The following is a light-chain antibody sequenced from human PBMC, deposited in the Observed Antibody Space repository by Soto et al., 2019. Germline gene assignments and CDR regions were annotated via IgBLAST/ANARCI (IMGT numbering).Light chain of an antibody. V-gene: IGKV1-5*01. J-gene: IGKJ5*01. CDR3: QQRSNLIT. Sequence: DIQMTQSPSTLSASVGDRVTITCRASQSIGDSLAWYQQKPGKAPYLLISDVSSLERGVPSRFSGSGSGTDFTLTISSLEPEDFAVYYCQQRSNLITFGQGTRLEIK. CDR1: QSIGDS. CDR2: DVS.